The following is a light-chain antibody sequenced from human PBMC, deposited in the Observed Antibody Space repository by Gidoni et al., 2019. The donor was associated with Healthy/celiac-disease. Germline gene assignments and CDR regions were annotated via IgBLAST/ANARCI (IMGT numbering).Light chain of an antibody. CDR1: QGITSW. Sequence: DIQMTQSPSSLSVSAGDRVTITCRASQGITSWLAWYQQKPEKAPKSLIYTPSSLQSVVPSRCSGSGYGTDITLTLSSLQPEDFATYYCQQYNSYHRFGPGTKVDIK. CDR3: QQYNSYHR. J-gene: IGKJ3*01. CDR2: TPS. V-gene: IGKV1D-16*01.